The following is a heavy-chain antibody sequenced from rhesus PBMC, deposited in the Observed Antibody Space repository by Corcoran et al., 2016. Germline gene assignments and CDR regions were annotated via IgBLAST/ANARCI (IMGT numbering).Heavy chain of an antibody. CDR1: GYTFSAHS. J-gene: IGHJ6*01. CDR2: VDPEEGGA. V-gene: IGHV1-111*02. CDR3: ERRRHLDS. Sequence: EVQLVQPGAEVKKAWATVKISCKASGYTFSAHSLIWVRQAPGKGLEWMGGVDPEEGGADKEQKSQDRVSITTYMSTDTATMELNSLRSEDAAVYYCERRRHLDSWGQGVVVTVSS. D-gene: IGHD3-9*01.